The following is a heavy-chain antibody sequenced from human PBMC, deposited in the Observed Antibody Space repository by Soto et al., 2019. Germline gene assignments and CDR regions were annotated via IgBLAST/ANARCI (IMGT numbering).Heavy chain of an antibody. CDR2: ISYDGSNK. J-gene: IGHJ3*02. CDR1: GFTFSSYA. CDR3: ARDNRGERPDAFDI. D-gene: IGHD3-10*01. V-gene: IGHV3-30-3*01. Sequence: GGSLRLSCAASGFTFSSYAMHWVRQAPGKGLEWVAVISYDGSNKYYADSVKGRFTISRDNSKNTLYLQMNSLRAEDTAVYYCARDNRGERPDAFDIWGQGTMVTVSS.